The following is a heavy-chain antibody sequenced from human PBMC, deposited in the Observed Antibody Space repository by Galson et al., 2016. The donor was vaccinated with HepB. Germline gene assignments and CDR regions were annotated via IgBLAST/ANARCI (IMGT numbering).Heavy chain of an antibody. CDR2: ISSRSSTI. V-gene: IGHV3-48*04. Sequence: SLRLSCAASGFTLSTSTIHWVRQAPGKGLEWISQISSRSSTIYYADSVKGRFTISRDNAKNSLFLQMNSLRVEDTAVYFCAASVVLAGRSYWYFDLWGRGTLVTVSS. J-gene: IGHJ2*01. CDR3: AASVVLAGRSYWYFDL. CDR1: GFTLSTST. D-gene: IGHD2-21*01.